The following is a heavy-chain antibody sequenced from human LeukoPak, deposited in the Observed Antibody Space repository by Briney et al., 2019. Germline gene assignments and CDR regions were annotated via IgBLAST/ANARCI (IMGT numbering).Heavy chain of an antibody. CDR1: GFTFSDYY. Sequence: GGSLRLSCAASGFTFSDYYMSWIRPAPGPRLKWVSYISSSGSTIYYADSVKGRFTISRDNAKTSLYLQMNSLRAEDTAVYYCARDTAAGTGAFDIWGQGTMVTVSS. J-gene: IGHJ3*02. CDR2: ISSSGSTI. V-gene: IGHV3-11*04. D-gene: IGHD6-13*01. CDR3: ARDTAAGTGAFDI.